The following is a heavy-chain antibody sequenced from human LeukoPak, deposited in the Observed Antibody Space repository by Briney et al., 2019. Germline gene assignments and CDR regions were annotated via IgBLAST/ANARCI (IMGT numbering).Heavy chain of an antibody. CDR2: ISYDGSNK. CDR3: ARAGRFHGTFDY. V-gene: IGHV3-30-3*01. CDR1: GFTFSSYA. Sequence: GRSLRLSCAASGFTFSSYAMHWVRQAPGKGLEWVAVISYDGSNKYYADSVKGRFTISRDNSKNTLYLQMNSLRAEDTAVYYCARAGRFHGTFDYWGQGTLVTVSS. D-gene: IGHD1-26*01. J-gene: IGHJ4*02.